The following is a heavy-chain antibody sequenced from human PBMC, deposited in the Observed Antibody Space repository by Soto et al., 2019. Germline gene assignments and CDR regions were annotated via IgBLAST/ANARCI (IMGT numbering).Heavy chain of an antibody. CDR1: GGSIGRGDYY. Sequence: QVQLQESGPGLVKPSQTLSLTCTVSGGSIGRGDYYWTWIRQPPGKGLEWIAYIYYSGTTYYNPSLKGRLRISFDTPKNQVSRKLTSVTAADTAVYYCARGYYESSDYFVVIPAFEYLGQGALGSFSS. V-gene: IGHV4-30-4*01. J-gene: IGHJ4*02. D-gene: IGHD3-22*01. CDR3: ARGYYESSDYFVVIPAFEY. CDR2: IYYSGTT.